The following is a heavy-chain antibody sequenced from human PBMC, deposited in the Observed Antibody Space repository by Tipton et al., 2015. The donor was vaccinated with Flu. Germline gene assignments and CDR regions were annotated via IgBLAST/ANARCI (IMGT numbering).Heavy chain of an antibody. V-gene: IGHV4-39*06. CDR1: GGSISSSSYY. J-gene: IGHJ6*02. CDR2: IYYSGST. Sequence: TLSLTCTVSGGSISSSSYYWGWIRQPPGKGLEWIGSIYYSGSTYYNPSLKSRVTISVDTSKNQFPLKLSSVTAADTAVYYCARYLPLGGMDVWGQGTTVTVSS. D-gene: IGHD2/OR15-2a*01. CDR3: ARYLPLGGMDV.